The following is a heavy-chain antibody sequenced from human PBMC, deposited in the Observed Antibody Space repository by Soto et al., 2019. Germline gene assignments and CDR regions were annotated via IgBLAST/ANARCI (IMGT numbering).Heavy chain of an antibody. CDR2: ISSSSSYT. J-gene: IGHJ5*02. D-gene: IGHD1-1*01. Sequence: PGGSLRLSCGASGFTFSDYDMSWIRQAPGKGLEGVSYISSSSSYTNYADSAKGRFTIHRDAAKNSRYMQMNSLRAEDRAVYYSASEHDVKLGWHHWCQGNLVTVSS. V-gene: IGHV3-11*05. CDR3: ASEHDVKLGWHH. CDR1: GFTFSDYD.